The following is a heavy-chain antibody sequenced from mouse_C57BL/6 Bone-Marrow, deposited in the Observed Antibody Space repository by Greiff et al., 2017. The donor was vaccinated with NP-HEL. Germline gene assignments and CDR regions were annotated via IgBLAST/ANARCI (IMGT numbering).Heavy chain of an antibody. D-gene: IGHD1-1*01. Sequence: EVKLVESGGGLVKPGGSLKLSCAASGFTFSSYAMSWVRQTPEKRLAWVATISDGGSYTYYPDNVKGRFTISRDNAKNNLYLQMSHLKSEDTAMYYCARDSNYVDYWGQGTTLTVSS. CDR1: GFTFSSYA. V-gene: IGHV5-4*01. J-gene: IGHJ2*01. CDR2: ISDGGSYT. CDR3: ARDSNYVDY.